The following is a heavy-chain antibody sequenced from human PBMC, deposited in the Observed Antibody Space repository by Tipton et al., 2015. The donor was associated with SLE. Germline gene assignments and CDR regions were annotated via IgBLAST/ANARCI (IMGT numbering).Heavy chain of an antibody. CDR2: IYYSGST. CDR3: ARVVAATREYYFDY. Sequence: TLSLTCTVSGGSISSSSYYWGWIRQPPGKGLEWIGSIYYSGSTYYNPSLKSRVTMSVDTSKNQFSLKLSSVTAADTAVYYCARVVAATREYYFDYWGQGTLVTVSS. J-gene: IGHJ4*02. CDR1: GGSISSSSYY. V-gene: IGHV4-39*07. D-gene: IGHD2-15*01.